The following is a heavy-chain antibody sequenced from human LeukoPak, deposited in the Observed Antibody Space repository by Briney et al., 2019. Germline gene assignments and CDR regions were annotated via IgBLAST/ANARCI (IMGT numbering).Heavy chain of an antibody. CDR3: ARRIAVAGVDAFDI. CDR1: GGTFSSYA. J-gene: IGHJ3*02. Sequence: SVKVSCKASGGTFSSYAISWVRQAPGQGLEWMGRIIPILGIANYAQMFQGRVTMTRDTSTSTVYMELGSLRSEDTAVYYCARRIAVAGVDAFDIWGQGTMVTVSS. CDR2: IIPILGIA. V-gene: IGHV1-69*04. D-gene: IGHD6-19*01.